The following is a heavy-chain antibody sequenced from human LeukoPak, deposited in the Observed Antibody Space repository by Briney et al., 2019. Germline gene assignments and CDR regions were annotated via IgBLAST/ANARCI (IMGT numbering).Heavy chain of an antibody. V-gene: IGHV3-53*01. Sequence: PGGSLRLSCAASGFTVSSNYMSWVRQAPGKGLEWVSVIYSGGSTYYADSVKGRFTISRDNSKNTLYLQMNSLRAEDTAVYYCARGSRYYDFWIVYWWDYYYYYGMDVWGQGTTVTVSS. D-gene: IGHD3-3*01. J-gene: IGHJ6*02. CDR1: GFTVSSNY. CDR2: IYSGGST. CDR3: ARGSRYYDFWIVYWWDYYYYYGMDV.